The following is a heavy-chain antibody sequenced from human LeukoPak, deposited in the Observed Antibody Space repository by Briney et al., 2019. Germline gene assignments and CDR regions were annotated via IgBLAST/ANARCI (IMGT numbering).Heavy chain of an antibody. CDR3: ASDLSGYSGYAPGGPYYYMDV. J-gene: IGHJ6*03. CDR1: GGSISSGSYY. Sequence: SQTLSLTCTVSGGSISSGSYYWSWIRQPAGKGLEWIGRIYTSGSTNYNPSLKSRVTISVDTSKNQFSLKLSSVTAADTAVYYCASDLSGYSGYAPGGPYYYMDVWGKGTTVTVFS. D-gene: IGHD5-12*01. V-gene: IGHV4-61*02. CDR2: IYTSGST.